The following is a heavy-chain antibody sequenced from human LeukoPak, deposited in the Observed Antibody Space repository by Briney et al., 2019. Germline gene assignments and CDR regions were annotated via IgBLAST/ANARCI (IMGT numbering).Heavy chain of an antibody. J-gene: IGHJ4*02. V-gene: IGHV4-61*02. CDR3: AGGAMVTSDY. Sequence: SQTLSLTCTVSGGSISSGSYYWSWIRQPAGKGLEWIGRIYTSGSTNYNPSLKSRVTISVDTSKNQFSLKLSSVTAADTAVYYCAGGAMVTSDYWGQGTLVTVSS. CDR2: IYTSGST. CDR1: GGSISSGSYY. D-gene: IGHD5-18*01.